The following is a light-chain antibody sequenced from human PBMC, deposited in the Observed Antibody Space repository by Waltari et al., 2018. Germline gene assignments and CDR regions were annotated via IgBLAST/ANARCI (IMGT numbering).Light chain of an antibody. Sequence: DIVMTQSPDSLAVSLGERATINCKSSQRVLYRSNIQNYLSWYQQRPGQPPKLLIYWASTRASGVPDRFSGSGSGTDFTLTISNLQTEDVAVYYCQQYYTTPITFGQGTRLDIK. CDR3: QQYYTTPIT. CDR2: WAS. CDR1: QRVLYRSNIQNY. V-gene: IGKV4-1*01. J-gene: IGKJ5*01.